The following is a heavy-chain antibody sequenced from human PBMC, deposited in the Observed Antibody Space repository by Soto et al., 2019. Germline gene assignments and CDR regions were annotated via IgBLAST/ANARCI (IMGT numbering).Heavy chain of an antibody. CDR3: ARDPHYYDSSGYWINWFDP. J-gene: IGHJ5*02. Sequence: ASVKVSCKASGYTFTSYAMHWVRQAPGQRLEWMGWINAGNGNTKYSQKFQGRVTITRDTSASTAYMELSSLRSEDTAVYYCARDPHYYDSSGYWINWFDPWGQGTLVTVYS. D-gene: IGHD3-22*01. CDR1: GYTFTSYA. V-gene: IGHV1-3*01. CDR2: INAGNGNT.